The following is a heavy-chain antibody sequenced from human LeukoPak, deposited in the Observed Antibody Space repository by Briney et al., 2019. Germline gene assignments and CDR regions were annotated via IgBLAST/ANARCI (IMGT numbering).Heavy chain of an antibody. D-gene: IGHD2-2*02. CDR1: GLTFN. V-gene: IGHV3-30*03. CDR2: LSLDGRNH. Sequence: GRSLRLSCVASGLTFNIHWLRQAPGKGLEWVAVLSLDGRNHYYADSVKGRFTISRDNSKNTLYLQMNSLRAEDTAVYYCARDSINCSSTSCYRYYYYGMDVWGQGTTVTVSS. CDR3: ARDSINCSSTSCYRYYYYGMDV. J-gene: IGHJ6*02.